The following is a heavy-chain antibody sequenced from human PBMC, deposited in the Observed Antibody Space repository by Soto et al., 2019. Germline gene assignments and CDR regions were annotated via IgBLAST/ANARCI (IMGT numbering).Heavy chain of an antibody. CDR2: ISIKPNNFAT. CDR3: VRDTNLVATTDYSSYGLDV. J-gene: IGHJ6*02. D-gene: IGHD1-26*01. Sequence: DAQVVESGGGLVQPGGSLNLSCVASGFTFRGSTIHWVRQASGKGLEWLGLISIKPNNFATVYAASVTGRFTISRDDSKNTAFLQMNSLKTEDTAVYFCVRDTNLVATTDYSSYGLDVWGQGTTVTVSS. CDR1: GFTFRGST. V-gene: IGHV3-73*02.